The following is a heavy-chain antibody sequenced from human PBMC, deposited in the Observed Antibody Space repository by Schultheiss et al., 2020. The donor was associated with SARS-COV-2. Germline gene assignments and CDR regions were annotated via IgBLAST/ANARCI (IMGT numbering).Heavy chain of an antibody. CDR1: GFTVSSNY. Sequence: GESLKISCAASGFTVSSNYMSWVRQAPGKGLEWVSVIYSGGSTYYADSVKGRFTISRHNSKNTLYLQMNSLRAEDTAVYYCARDWGNYWGQGTLVTVSS. CDR3: ARDWGNY. V-gene: IGHV3-53*04. CDR2: IYSGGST. J-gene: IGHJ4*02. D-gene: IGHD3-16*01.